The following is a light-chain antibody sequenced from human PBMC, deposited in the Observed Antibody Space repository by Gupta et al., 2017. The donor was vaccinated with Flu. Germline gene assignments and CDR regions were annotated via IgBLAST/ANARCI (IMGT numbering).Light chain of an antibody. CDR2: EGT. Sequence: QSALTQPASVSGSPGQSITISCTGASSESGNYKLVSWYQQHPGKAPKLIIYEGTRRPSGVSNRFSASKSGSTASLTISGLQAEDEADYHCCSYAGLSTWVFGGGTKLTVL. CDR3: CSYAGLSTWV. J-gene: IGLJ3*02. V-gene: IGLV2-23*01. CDR1: SSESGNYKL.